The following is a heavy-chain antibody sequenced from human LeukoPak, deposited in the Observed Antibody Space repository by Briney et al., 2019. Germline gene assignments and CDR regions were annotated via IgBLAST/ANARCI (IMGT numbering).Heavy chain of an antibody. Sequence: GASVKVSCKASGGTFSSYAISWVRQAPGQGLEWMGGIIPIFGTANYAQKFQGRVTITTDESTSTAYMELSSLRSEDTAVYYCAGAGEGWYYFDYWGQGTLVTVSS. CDR1: GGTFSSYA. CDR3: AGAGEGWYYFDY. D-gene: IGHD3-16*01. J-gene: IGHJ4*02. CDR2: IIPIFGTA. V-gene: IGHV1-69*05.